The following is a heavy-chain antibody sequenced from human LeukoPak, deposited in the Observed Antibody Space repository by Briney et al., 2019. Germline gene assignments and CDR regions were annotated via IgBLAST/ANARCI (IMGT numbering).Heavy chain of an antibody. V-gene: IGHV4-59*01. D-gene: IGHD6-13*01. CDR3: ARSYSSSFLDWFDP. Sequence: PSETLSLTCTVSGGSISSYYWNWIRQPPGKGLEWIGYMFYSGSTNYNPSLKSRVTISVDTSKNQFSLKLSSVTAADTAVYYCARSYSSSFLDWFDPWGQGTLVTVSS. CDR2: MFYSGST. CDR1: GGSISSYY. J-gene: IGHJ5*02.